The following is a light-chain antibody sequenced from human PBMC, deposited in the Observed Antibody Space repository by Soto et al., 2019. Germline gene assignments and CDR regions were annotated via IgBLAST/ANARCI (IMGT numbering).Light chain of an antibody. CDR2: DAS. Sequence: EFVLTQSPATLSLSPGERATLSCRASQSVSSYLAWYQQKPGQAPRLLIYDASNRATGIPARFSGTGSGTDFTLTINNLEPEDFAVYYCQQYGSSQFTFGPGTKVNIK. CDR3: QQYGSSQFT. CDR1: QSVSSY. J-gene: IGKJ3*01. V-gene: IGKV3-11*01.